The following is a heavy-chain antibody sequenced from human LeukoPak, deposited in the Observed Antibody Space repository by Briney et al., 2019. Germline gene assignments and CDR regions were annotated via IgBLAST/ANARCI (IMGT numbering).Heavy chain of an antibody. D-gene: IGHD2-15*01. J-gene: IGHJ5*02. V-gene: IGHV3-30*18. Sequence: GGSLRLSCAASGFTFSSYGMHWVRQAPGKGLEWVAVISYDGSNKYYADSVKGRFTISRDNSKNTLYLQMNSLRAEDTAVYYCAKDFCSGGSCYSYGSWGLGALVTVSS. CDR2: ISYDGSNK. CDR3: AKDFCSGGSCYSYGS. CDR1: GFTFSSYG.